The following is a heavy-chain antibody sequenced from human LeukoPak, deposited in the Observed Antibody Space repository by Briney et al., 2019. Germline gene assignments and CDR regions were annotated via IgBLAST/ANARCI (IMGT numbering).Heavy chain of an antibody. V-gene: IGHV4-59*01. D-gene: IGHD3-10*01. Sequence: SETLSLTCTVSGGSISSYYWSWIRQPPGKGLEWIGYIYYSGSTNYNPSLKSRVTISVDTSKNQFSLKLSSVTAAGTAVYYCALGKVRGYAFDIWGQGTMVTASS. CDR2: IYYSGST. CDR3: ALGKVRGYAFDI. CDR1: GGSISSYY. J-gene: IGHJ3*02.